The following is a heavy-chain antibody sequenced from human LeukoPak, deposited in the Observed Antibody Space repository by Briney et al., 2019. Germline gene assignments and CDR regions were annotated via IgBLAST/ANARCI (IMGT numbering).Heavy chain of an antibody. Sequence: PGASLTPSRAASGFTFSSYGMHWVRQAPGKGLEWVAFIRYDGSNKYYADSVKGRFTISRDNSKNTLYLQMNSLRAEDTAVYYCAKVKWEVRTELFDPWGQG. D-gene: IGHD1-26*01. CDR3: AKVKWEVRTELFDP. J-gene: IGHJ5*02. CDR1: GFTFSSYG. CDR2: IRYDGSNK. V-gene: IGHV3-30*02.